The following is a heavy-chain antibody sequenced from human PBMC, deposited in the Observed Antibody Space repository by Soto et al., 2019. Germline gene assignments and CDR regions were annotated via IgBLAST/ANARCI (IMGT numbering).Heavy chain of an antibody. D-gene: IGHD2-15*01. CDR3: AGEGVYCSGGSCYYYGMDV. V-gene: IGHV3-30-3*01. CDR2: ISYDGSNK. J-gene: IGHJ6*02. Sequence: ESGGGVVQPGRSLRLSCAASGFTFSSYAMHWVRQAPGKGLEWVAVISYDGSNKYYADSVKGRFTISRDNSKNTLYLQMNSLRAEDTAVYYCAGEGVYCSGGSCYYYGMDVWGQGTTVTVSS. CDR1: GFTFSSYA.